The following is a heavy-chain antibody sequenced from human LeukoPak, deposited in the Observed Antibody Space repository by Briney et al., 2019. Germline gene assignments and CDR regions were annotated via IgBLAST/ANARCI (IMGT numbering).Heavy chain of an antibody. J-gene: IGHJ2*01. CDR3: ARGGGFTPASWYFDL. CDR2: INPSGGST. V-gene: IGHV1-46*01. CDR1: GYTFTSYY. D-gene: IGHD2-15*01. Sequence: ASVKDSCKASGYTFTSYYMHWVRQAPGQGLEWMGIINPSGGSTSYAQKFQGRVTMTRDTSTSTVYMELSSLRSEDTAVYYCARGGGFTPASWYFDLWGRGTLVTVSS.